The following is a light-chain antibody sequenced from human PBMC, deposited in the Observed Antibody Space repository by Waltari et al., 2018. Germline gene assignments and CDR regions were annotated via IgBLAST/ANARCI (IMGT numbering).Light chain of an antibody. CDR2: DAS. J-gene: IGKJ4*01. CDR1: QCISSY. Sequence: EIVLTQSPATLTLSPGERATLSCRASQCISSYFAWYQQKPGQAPRLLIYDASTRATGIPARFSGSGSGTEFTLTISSLEPEDFAVYYCQQRSNWPPAVTFGGGTKVEIK. V-gene: IGKV3-11*01. CDR3: QQRSNWPPAVT.